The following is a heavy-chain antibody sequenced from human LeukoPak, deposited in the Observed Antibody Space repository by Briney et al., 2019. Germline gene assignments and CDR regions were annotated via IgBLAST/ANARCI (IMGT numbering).Heavy chain of an antibody. Sequence: GGSLRLSCAASGFTFRNYVIHWVRQAPGKGLEWVAVTSSDLNVKLYADSVKGRFTISRDNSRSTLYLQMNSLRSEDTAIYYCAREGYYGSGSPPSLYFDYWGQGTLVTVSS. CDR1: GFTFRNYV. CDR3: AREGYYGSGSPPSLYFDY. J-gene: IGHJ4*02. V-gene: IGHV3-30-3*01. CDR2: TSSDLNVK. D-gene: IGHD3-10*01.